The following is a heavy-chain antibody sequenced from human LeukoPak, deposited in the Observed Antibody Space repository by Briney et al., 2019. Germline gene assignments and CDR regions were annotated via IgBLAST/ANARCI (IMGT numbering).Heavy chain of an antibody. CDR2: IWYDGSNK. J-gene: IGHJ5*02. V-gene: IGHV3-33*01. CDR1: GFTFRNYG. Sequence: GRSLRLSCAASGFTFRNYGMHWVRQAPGKGLEWVAVIWYDGSNKYYADSVKGRFTISRDNSKNTLYLQMNSLRAEDTAVYYCARADYDYVWGSYSGFDPWGQGTLVTVSS. CDR3: ARADYDYVWGSYSGFDP. D-gene: IGHD3-16*01.